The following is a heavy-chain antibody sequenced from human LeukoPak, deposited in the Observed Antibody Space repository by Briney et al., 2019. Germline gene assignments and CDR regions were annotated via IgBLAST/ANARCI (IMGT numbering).Heavy chain of an antibody. Sequence: PGGSLRLSCAASGFTFDDYGMGWVRQAPGKGLEWVSGINWNGGSTGYADSVKGRFTISRDNAKNSLYLQMNSLRAEDTALYYCARVEVTTMCLDYWGQGTLVTVSS. J-gene: IGHJ4*02. CDR1: GFTFDDYG. CDR3: ARVEVTTMCLDY. D-gene: IGHD4-17*01. V-gene: IGHV3-20*04. CDR2: INWNGGST.